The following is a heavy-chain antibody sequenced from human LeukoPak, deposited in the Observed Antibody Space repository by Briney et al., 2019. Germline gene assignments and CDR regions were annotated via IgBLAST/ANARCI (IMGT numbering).Heavy chain of an antibody. J-gene: IGHJ4*02. CDR3: VSTYQYGGNLPFDS. Sequence: PGGSLRLSCAASGFTFSNYNMNWVRKAPGKGLEWGSYISGSTSTIYYADSVQGRFTISRDNAKSSLYLQMNSLRAEDTAVYYCVSTYQYGGNLPFDSWGQGTLVTVSS. CDR2: ISGSTSTI. V-gene: IGHV3-48*04. CDR1: GFTFSNYN. D-gene: IGHD4-23*01.